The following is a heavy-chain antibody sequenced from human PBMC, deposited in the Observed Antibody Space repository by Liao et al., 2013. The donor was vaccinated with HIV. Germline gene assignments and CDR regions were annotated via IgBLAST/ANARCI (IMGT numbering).Heavy chain of an antibody. D-gene: IGHD3-3*01. CDR1: GGSITSRTYY. CDR3: ARDPSFWSGPGY. CDR2: IYTTGST. Sequence: QVQLQESGPGLVKPSQTLSLTCTVSGGSITSRTYYWSWIRQPAGKGLEWIGRIYTTGSTNYNPSLKSRVTMSADTSKNQISLNLTSVTAEDTAVYYCARDPSFWSGPGYWGQGILVTVSS. V-gene: IGHV4-61*02. J-gene: IGHJ4*02.